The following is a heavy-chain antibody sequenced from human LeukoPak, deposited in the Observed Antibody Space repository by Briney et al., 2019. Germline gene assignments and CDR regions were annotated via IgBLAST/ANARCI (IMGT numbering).Heavy chain of an antibody. Sequence: GGSLRLSCAASGFTFSSYWMHWVRQAPGKGLVWVSRINSDGNSTSYADSVKGRFTISRDNSKNTLYLQMNSLRAEDTAVYYCAKAGGTMIATRFDPWGQGTLVTVSS. CDR3: AKAGGTMIATRFDP. CDR1: GFTFSSYW. D-gene: IGHD3-22*01. J-gene: IGHJ5*02. V-gene: IGHV3-74*01. CDR2: INSDGNST.